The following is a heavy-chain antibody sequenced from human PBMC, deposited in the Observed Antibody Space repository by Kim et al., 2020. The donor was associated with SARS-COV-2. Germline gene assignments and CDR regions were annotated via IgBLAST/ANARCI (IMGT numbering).Heavy chain of an antibody. V-gene: IGHV1-18*01. CDR3: ARVPERLAGNNLYGMDV. Sequence: ASVKVSCKASGYRFKSYGLNWVRRAPGQGLEWMGWISPHNGNTDESQKFQDRVTMTADTSMNTAYLELRSLRSDDTAIYYCARVPERLAGNNLYGMDVWGQGTTVTVSS. CDR2: ISPHNGNT. J-gene: IGHJ6*02. D-gene: IGHD6-19*01. CDR1: GYRFKSYG.